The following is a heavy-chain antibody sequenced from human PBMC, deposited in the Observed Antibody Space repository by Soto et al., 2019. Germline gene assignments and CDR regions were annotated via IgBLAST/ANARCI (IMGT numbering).Heavy chain of an antibody. CDR1: GGTFNNFA. D-gene: IGHD6-25*01. J-gene: IGHJ6*02. CDR2: IMPVFHTT. CDR3: ATATISPVSATLYHYGMDV. Sequence: QVQLVQSGAEVKKPGSSVKVSCQASGGTFNNFAFTWVRQAPGQGLEWLGGIMPVFHTTNIAQTFQDRITVTAEDFTTTVYMEMTSLRYDDTAVYYCATATISPVSATLYHYGMDVWGQGTTVTVSS. V-gene: IGHV1-69*01.